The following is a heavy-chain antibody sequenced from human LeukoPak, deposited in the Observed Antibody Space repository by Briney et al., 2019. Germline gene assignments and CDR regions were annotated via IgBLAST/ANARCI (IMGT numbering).Heavy chain of an antibody. J-gene: IGHJ4*02. V-gene: IGHV3-30-3*01. CDR1: GFTFSSHA. CDR3: ARDARTSGPLDY. Sequence: GGSLRLSCAASGFTFSSHAMHWVRQAPGKGLEWVAVISYDGSNKYYADSVKGRFTISRDNSKNTLYLQMNSLRAEDTAVYYCARDARTSGPLDYWGQGTLVTVSS. CDR2: ISYDGSNK. D-gene: IGHD6-25*01.